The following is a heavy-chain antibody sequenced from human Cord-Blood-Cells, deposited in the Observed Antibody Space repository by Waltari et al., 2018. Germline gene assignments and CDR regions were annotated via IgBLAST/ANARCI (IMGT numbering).Heavy chain of an antibody. CDR2: INHSGST. CDR1: GGSFSGYY. D-gene: IGHD2-2*01. J-gene: IGHJ4*02. V-gene: IGHV4-34*01. CDR3: ARGGNVVVPAAIEEIDY. Sequence: QVQLQQWGAGLLKPLETLSLTCAVYGGSFSGYYWSWIRQPPGKGLEWIGEINHSGSTNYNPSLKSRVTISVDTSKNQFSLKLSSVTAADTAVYYCARGGNVVVPAAIEEIDYWGQGTLVTVSS.